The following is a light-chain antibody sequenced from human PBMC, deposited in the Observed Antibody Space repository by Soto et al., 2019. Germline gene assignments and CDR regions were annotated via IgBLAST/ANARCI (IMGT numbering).Light chain of an antibody. V-gene: IGLV1-36*01. Sequence: QSVLTQPPSVSGAPRQTVTISCSGSSSNIGNNAVNWYQQLPRQAPKLLIYYDDMLPAGVSDRFSGSRSATSASLAISGLQSDDEADYYCAVWDDSLNGVVFGGGTKLTVL. J-gene: IGLJ2*01. CDR3: AVWDDSLNGVV. CDR1: SSNIGNNA. CDR2: YDD.